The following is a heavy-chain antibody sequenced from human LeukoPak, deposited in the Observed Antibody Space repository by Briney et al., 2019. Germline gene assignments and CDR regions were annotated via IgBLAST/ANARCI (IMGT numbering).Heavy chain of an antibody. D-gene: IGHD1-26*01. V-gene: IGHV3-49*03. CDR1: GFTFGDYA. J-gene: IGHJ6*02. CDR2: IRSKAYGGTT. Sequence: PGGSLRLSCTASGFTFGDYAMSWFRQAPGKGLEWVGFIRSKAYGGTTEYAASVKGRFTISRDDSKSIAYLQMNSLKTEDTAVYYCTRTGDGVGATPDIYYYYGMDVWGQGTTVTVSS. CDR3: TRTGDGVGATPDIYYYYGMDV.